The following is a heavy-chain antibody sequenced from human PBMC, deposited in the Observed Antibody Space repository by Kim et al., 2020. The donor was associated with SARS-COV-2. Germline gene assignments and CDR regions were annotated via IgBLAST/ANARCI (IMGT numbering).Heavy chain of an antibody. CDR3: AKAGAVKNYAAYYYYGMDV. V-gene: IGHV3-23*01. Sequence: GGSLRLSCAASGFTFSSYAMSWVRQAPGKGLEWVSAISGSGGSTYYADSVKGRFTISRDNSKNTLYLQMNSLRAEDTAVYYCAKAGAVKNYAAYYYYGMDVWGQGTTVTVSS. CDR1: GFTFSSYA. CDR2: ISGSGGST. D-gene: IGHD1-7*01. J-gene: IGHJ6*02.